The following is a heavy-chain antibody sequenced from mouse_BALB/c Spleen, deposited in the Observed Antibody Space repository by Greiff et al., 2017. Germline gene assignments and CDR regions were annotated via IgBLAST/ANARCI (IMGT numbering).Heavy chain of an antibody. CDR2: IDTSDSYT. CDR1: GYTFTDYW. CDR3: ARDYGAY. J-gene: IGHJ3*01. D-gene: IGHD1-1*02. Sequence: QVQLQQPGAELVMPGASVKMSCKASGYTFTDYWMHWVKQRPGQGLEWIGAIDTSDSYTSYNQKFKGKATLTVDESSSTAYMQLSSLTSEDSAVYYCARDYGAYWGQGTLVTVSA. V-gene: IGHV1-69*01.